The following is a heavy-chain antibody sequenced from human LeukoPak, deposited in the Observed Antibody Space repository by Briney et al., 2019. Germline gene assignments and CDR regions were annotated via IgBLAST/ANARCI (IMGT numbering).Heavy chain of an antibody. D-gene: IGHD3-22*01. CDR2: IRYDGSNK. Sequence: GGSLRLSCAASGFTFSSYGMHWVRQAPGKGLEWVAYIRYDGSNKYYADSVKGRFTISRDNSKNTLYLQMNSLRAEDAAVYYCAKELGYYDSSGYCDYWGQGTLVTVSS. CDR1: GFTFSSYG. V-gene: IGHV3-30*02. CDR3: AKELGYYDSSGYCDY. J-gene: IGHJ4*02.